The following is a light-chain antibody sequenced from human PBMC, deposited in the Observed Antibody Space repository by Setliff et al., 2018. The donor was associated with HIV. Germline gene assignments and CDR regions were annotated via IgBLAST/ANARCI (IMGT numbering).Light chain of an antibody. CDR3: SSYTTSKTHV. Sequence: QSVLTQPASVSGSPGQSISIPCTGNSSNVGKFDLVSWYRQHPGKAPELTIYEVSKRPSGVSKRFSGSKSGNTASLTIAWLQADDEADYYCSSYTTSKTHVFGSGTKVTVL. V-gene: IGLV2-14*02. J-gene: IGLJ1*01. CDR1: SSNVGKFDL. CDR2: EVS.